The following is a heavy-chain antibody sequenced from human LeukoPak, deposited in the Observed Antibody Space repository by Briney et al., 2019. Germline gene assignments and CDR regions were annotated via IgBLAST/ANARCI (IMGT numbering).Heavy chain of an antibody. V-gene: IGHV4-59*01. D-gene: IGHD3-9*01. Sequence: SETLSLTCTVSGGSISSYYWSWIRQPPGKGLEWIGYIYYSGSTNYNPSLKSRVTISVDTSKNQFSLKLSSVTAADTAVYYCARDYRYYDILTGYPDAFDIWGQGTMVTVSS. CDR1: GGSISSYY. CDR2: IYYSGST. J-gene: IGHJ3*02. CDR3: ARDYRYYDILTGYPDAFDI.